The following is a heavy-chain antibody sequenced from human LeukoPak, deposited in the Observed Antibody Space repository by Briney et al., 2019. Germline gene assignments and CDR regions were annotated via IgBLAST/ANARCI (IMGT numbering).Heavy chain of an antibody. Sequence: ASVKVSCKASGYPFTSYDISWVRQAPGQGLEWMGWISAYNGNTNYAQKLQGRVTMTTDTSTSTAYMQLSSLRVDDTAVYYCARDGRAAKCSDPWDQGTLVTVSS. D-gene: IGHD2-15*01. CDR1: GYPFTSYD. CDR2: ISAYNGNT. J-gene: IGHJ5*02. V-gene: IGHV1-18*01. CDR3: ARDGRAAKCSDP.